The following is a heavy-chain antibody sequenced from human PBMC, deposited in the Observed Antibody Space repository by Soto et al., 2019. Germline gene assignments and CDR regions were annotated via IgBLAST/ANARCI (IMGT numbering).Heavy chain of an antibody. CDR2: ISAYNGNT. CDR1: GYTFTSYG. Sequence: ASVKVSCKASGYTFTSYGISWVRQAPGQGLEWMGWISAYNGNTNYAQKLQGRVTMTTDTSTSTAYMELRSLRSDDTAVYYCASTSIAAAGKDYNWFDPWGQGTLVTVSS. J-gene: IGHJ5*02. D-gene: IGHD6-13*01. V-gene: IGHV1-18*01. CDR3: ASTSIAAAGKDYNWFDP.